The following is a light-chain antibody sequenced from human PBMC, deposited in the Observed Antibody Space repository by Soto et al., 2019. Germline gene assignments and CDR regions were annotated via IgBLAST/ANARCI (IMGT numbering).Light chain of an antibody. J-gene: IGKJ5*01. CDR2: DVS. CDR1: QSVSES. CDR3: LHRRSMLPPT. V-gene: IGKV3-11*01. Sequence: EIVLTQSPATLSLSPGERATLSCRASQSVSESLAWYQQKPGQAPRLLIYDVSYRATGIPVRFSGSGSGTDFTLTISSLEPEDVKDCNRLHRRSMLPPTLRLGTRLEIK.